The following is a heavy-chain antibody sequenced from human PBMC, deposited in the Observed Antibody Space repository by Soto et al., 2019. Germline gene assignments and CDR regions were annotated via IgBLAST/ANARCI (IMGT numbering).Heavy chain of an antibody. Sequence: QGQLVQSGAEVKKPGASVKVSCKASGYTFTRYGTSWVRQAPGQGLEWMGWISGYNGDTNYAQKFQGRVTMTIDTSTLTTYMELRSLISDDTAVYYCAKNGQPPYYYYGMDVWGQGTTVTVSS. D-gene: IGHD2-8*01. CDR3: AKNGQPPYYYYGMDV. CDR2: ISGYNGDT. J-gene: IGHJ6*02. V-gene: IGHV1-18*01. CDR1: GYTFTRYG.